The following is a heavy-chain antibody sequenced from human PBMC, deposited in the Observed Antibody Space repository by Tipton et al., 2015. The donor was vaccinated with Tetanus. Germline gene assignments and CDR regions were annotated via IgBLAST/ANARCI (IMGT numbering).Heavy chain of an antibody. CDR3: ARANYNFAKKGPFDS. CDR2: VYHSGAT. Sequence: TLSLTCTVSGSSISRSSHYWTWIRQPPGKEPEWVGYVYHSGATNYHPSLKSRLAISADTSKNQFSLSLTSVTAADTAVYYCARANYNFAKKGPFDSWGQGTQVIVSS. J-gene: IGHJ4*02. D-gene: IGHD3-3*01. CDR1: GSSISRSSHY. V-gene: IGHV4-61*01.